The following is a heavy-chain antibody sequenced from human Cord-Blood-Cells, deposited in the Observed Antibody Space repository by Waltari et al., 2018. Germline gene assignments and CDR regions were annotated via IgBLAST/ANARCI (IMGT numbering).Heavy chain of an antibody. V-gene: IGHV4-39*01. CDR3: ARLTYDSSGYFIDY. Sequence: QLQLQESGPGLVKPSETLSLTCTVSGGSISSSSYYWGWIRQPPGKGLEWIGSIYYSWSTYHNPSRKSRVTISVDTAKNQFSLKLSSVTAADTAVYYCARLTYDSSGYFIDYWGQGTLVTVSS. CDR2: IYYSWST. D-gene: IGHD3-22*01. J-gene: IGHJ4*02. CDR1: GGSISSSSYY.